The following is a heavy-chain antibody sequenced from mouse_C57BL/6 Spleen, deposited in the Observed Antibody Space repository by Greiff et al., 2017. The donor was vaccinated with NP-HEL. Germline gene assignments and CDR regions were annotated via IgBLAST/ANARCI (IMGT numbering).Heavy chain of an antibody. CDR1: GFTFSDYG. D-gene: IGHD1-1*02. Sequence: EVKVVESGGGLVKPGGSLKLSCAASGFTFSDYGMHWVRQAPEKGLEWVAYISSGSSTIYYADTVKGRFTISRDNAKNTLFLQMTSLRSEDTAMYYCASGRGIYYYAMDYWGQGTSVTVSS. CDR2: ISSGSSTI. V-gene: IGHV5-17*01. CDR3: ASGRGIYYYAMDY. J-gene: IGHJ4*01.